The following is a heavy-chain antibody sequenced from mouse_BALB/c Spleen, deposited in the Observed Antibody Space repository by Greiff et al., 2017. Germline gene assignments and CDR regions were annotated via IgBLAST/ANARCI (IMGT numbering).Heavy chain of an antibody. J-gene: IGHJ4*01. CDR1: GYTFTSYW. Sequence: QVQLQQSGAELAKPGASVKMSCKASGYTFTSYWMHWVKQRPGQGLEWIGYINPSTGYTEYNQKFKDKATLTADKSSSTAYMQLSSLTSEDSAVYYCARTGSYPYAMDYWGQGTSVTVSS. D-gene: IGHD6-1*01. CDR2: INPSTGYT. V-gene: IGHV1-7*01. CDR3: ARTGSYPYAMDY.